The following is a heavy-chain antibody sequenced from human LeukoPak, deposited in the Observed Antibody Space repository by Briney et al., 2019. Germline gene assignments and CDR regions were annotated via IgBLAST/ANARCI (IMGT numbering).Heavy chain of an antibody. V-gene: IGHV3-30*04. CDR3: AKDTSNYYDSSGYYRVEGDFDY. CDR2: ISYDATNK. Sequence: GGSLRLSCAASGFNFSTYAIHWVRQAPGKGLEWVAVISYDATNKYYADSVKGRFTISRDNSKNTLYLHTNSLRAEDTAVYYCAKDTSNYYDSSGYYRVEGDFDYWGQGTLVTVSS. D-gene: IGHD3-22*01. CDR1: GFNFSTYA. J-gene: IGHJ4*02.